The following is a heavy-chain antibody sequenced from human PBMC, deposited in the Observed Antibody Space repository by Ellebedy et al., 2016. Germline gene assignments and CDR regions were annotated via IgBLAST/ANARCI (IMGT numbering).Heavy chain of an antibody. CDR1: GFTFSDYS. V-gene: IGHV3-48*02. Sequence: GESLKISXAASGFTFSDYSMNWVRQAPGKGLEWVSYISSSSSTIYYADSVKGRFTISRDNAKNSLYLQMNSLRDEDTAVYYCARRGCGYCSSTSCQCEKGYFDYWGQGTLVTVSS. D-gene: IGHD2-2*01. CDR2: ISSSSSTI. J-gene: IGHJ4*02. CDR3: ARRGCGYCSSTSCQCEKGYFDY.